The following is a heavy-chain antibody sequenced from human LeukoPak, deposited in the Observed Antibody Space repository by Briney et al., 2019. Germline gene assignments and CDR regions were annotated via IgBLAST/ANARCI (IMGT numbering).Heavy chain of an antibody. CDR2: IKQDGSGK. D-gene: IGHD4-11*01. CDR3: ARDSDYIDGVNFDY. CDR1: GFTFSSHW. Sequence: PGGSLRLSCVASGFTFSSHWMNWVRQAPGKGPEWVANIKQDGSGKCYVDSVKGRFTISRDNAKKSLYLQMNSLRTEDTAVYYCARDSDYIDGVNFDYWGQGTPVTVSS. J-gene: IGHJ4*02. V-gene: IGHV3-7*01.